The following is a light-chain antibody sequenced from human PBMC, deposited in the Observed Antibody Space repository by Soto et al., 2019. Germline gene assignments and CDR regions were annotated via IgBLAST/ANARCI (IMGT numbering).Light chain of an antibody. V-gene: IGKV3-20*01. CDR1: QSVSSY. CDR2: GAS. CDR3: QQYGSSPGVT. Sequence: EIVLTQSPATLSLSPGERATLSCRASQSVSSYLAWYQRKPGQAPRLLIYGASNRATGIPDRFSGSVSGTDFTLTISRLEPEDFAVYYCQQYGSSPGVTFGPGTKVDIK. J-gene: IGKJ3*01.